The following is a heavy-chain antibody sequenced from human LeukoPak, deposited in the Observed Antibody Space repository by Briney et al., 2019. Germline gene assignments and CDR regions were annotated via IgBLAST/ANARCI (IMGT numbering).Heavy chain of an antibody. V-gene: IGHV3-30*02. CDR3: AKDQGHYDFWSGTKDY. Sequence: PGGSLRLSCAASGFTFSSYGMHWVRQAPGKGLEWVAFIRYDGSNKYYADSVKGRFTISRDNSKNTLYLQMNSLRAEDTAVYYCAKDQGHYDFWSGTKDYWGQGTLVTVSS. D-gene: IGHD3-3*01. CDR2: IRYDGSNK. CDR1: GFTFSSYG. J-gene: IGHJ4*02.